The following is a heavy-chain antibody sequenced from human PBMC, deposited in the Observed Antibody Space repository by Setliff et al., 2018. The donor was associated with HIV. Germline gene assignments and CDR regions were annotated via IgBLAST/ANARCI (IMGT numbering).Heavy chain of an antibody. CDR1: GDSISCYY. J-gene: IGHJ4*02. V-gene: IGHV4-4*09. CDR3: EVAGQ. CDR2: IYTSGST. Sequence: SETLSLTCTVSGDSISCYYRSWIRQPPGKGLEWIGYIYTSGSTNYNPSLKSRVTISVDTSKNQFSLKLRSVTAADTAVYYCEVAGQWGQGTLVTVSS. D-gene: IGHD6-19*01.